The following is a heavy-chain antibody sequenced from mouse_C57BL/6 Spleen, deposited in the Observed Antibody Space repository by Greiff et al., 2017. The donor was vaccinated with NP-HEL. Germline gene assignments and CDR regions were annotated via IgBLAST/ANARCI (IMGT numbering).Heavy chain of an antibody. CDR1: GFTFTSYW. CDR3: ARSPTTVVVSLDY. D-gene: IGHD1-1*01. CDR2: IHPNSGST. V-gene: IGHV1-64*01. J-gene: IGHJ2*01. Sequence: QVQLQQPGAELVKPGASVKLSCTASGFTFTSYWMHWVKQRPGQGLEWIGMIHPNSGSTNYNEKFKSKATLTVDKSSSTAYMQLSSLTSEDSAVYYCARSPTTVVVSLDYWGQGTTLTVSS.